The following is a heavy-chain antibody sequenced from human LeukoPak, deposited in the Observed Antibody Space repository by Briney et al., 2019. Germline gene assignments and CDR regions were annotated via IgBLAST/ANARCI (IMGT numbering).Heavy chain of an antibody. CDR2: IYYSGST. CDR1: GGSISSSSYY. J-gene: IGHJ4*02. D-gene: IGHD6-19*01. CDR3: ARLVWLVVLPFAY. Sequence: PSETLSLTCTVSGGSISSSSYYWGWIRQPPGKGLEWIGSIYYSGSTYYNPSLKSRVTISVDTSKNQFSLKLSSVTAADTAVYYCARLVWLVVLPFAYWGQGTLVTVPS. V-gene: IGHV4-39*01.